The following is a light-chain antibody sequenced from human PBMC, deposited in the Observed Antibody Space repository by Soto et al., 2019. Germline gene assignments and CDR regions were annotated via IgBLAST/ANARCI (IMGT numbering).Light chain of an antibody. CDR2: AAS. CDR3: HQSYTTPRYT. Sequence: DIQMTQSPSALSASVRDRVTITCRASQSISTYLNWYQQKPGKAPKLLIYAASSLQSGVPSRFSGSGSGTDFTLTISSLQPDASATYYCHQSYTTPRYTFGQGTNLEIK. J-gene: IGKJ2*01. V-gene: IGKV1-39*01. CDR1: QSISTY.